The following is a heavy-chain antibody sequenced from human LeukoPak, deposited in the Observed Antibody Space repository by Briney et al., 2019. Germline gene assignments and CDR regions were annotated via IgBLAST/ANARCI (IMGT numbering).Heavy chain of an antibody. Sequence: GGSLRLSCASSGFKFIDAWMNWVRQAPGKGLEWVSGISWNSGSIGYADSVKGRFTISRDNAKNSLYLQMNSLRAEDTALYYCAKDYGSGYYPYWYFDLWGRGTLVTVSS. CDR1: GFKFIDAW. CDR2: ISWNSGSI. D-gene: IGHD3-22*01. V-gene: IGHV3-9*01. CDR3: AKDYGSGYYPYWYFDL. J-gene: IGHJ2*01.